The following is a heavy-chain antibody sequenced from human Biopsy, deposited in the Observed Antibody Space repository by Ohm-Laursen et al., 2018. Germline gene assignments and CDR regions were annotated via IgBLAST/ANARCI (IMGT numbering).Heavy chain of an antibody. CDR1: GESFNGYY. J-gene: IGHJ3*02. V-gene: IGHV4-34*01. Sequence: SQTLSLTCAVYGESFNGYYWSWIRQTPGKGLEWIGEINHSGRTNYNPSLKSRVTLSVDTSKNQLSLSLSSVTAADTAVYYCARHIGSSWEWAFDIWGRGTMVTVSS. CDR2: INHSGRT. CDR3: ARHIGSSWEWAFDI. D-gene: IGHD6-13*01.